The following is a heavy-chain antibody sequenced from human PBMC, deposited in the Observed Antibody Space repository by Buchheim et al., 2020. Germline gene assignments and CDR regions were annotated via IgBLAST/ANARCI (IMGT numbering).Heavy chain of an antibody. D-gene: IGHD4-11*01. V-gene: IGHV3-23*01. CDR2: LSSSDGVT. CDR1: GFTFRTYG. Sequence: EVQLLESGGGLVQPGGSLRLSCAASGFTFRTYGMSWVRQAPGKGLEWVSGLSSSDGVTYYADSVKGRFTMSSDNSKNTLYLQMSSLRVEDTAIYYCARRRGHSHSFPVDYWGQGSL. CDR3: ARRRGHSHSFPVDY. J-gene: IGHJ4*02.